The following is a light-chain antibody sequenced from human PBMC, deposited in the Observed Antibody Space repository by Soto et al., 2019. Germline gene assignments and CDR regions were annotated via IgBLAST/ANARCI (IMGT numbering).Light chain of an antibody. CDR3: CSFGV. J-gene: IGLJ1*01. CDR1: SSDVGSYNL. CDR2: EVS. Sequence: QSVLTQPASVSGSHGQSITISCTGTSSDVGSYNLVSWYQQHPGKAPKLMIYEVSKRPSGVSNRFSGSKSGNTASLTISGLQAEDEADYYCCSFGVFGTGTKVTVL. V-gene: IGLV2-23*02.